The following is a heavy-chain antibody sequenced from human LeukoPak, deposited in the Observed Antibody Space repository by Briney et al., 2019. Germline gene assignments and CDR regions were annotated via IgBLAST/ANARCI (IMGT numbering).Heavy chain of an antibody. CDR1: GGSISSYY. CDR3: AKQGRQIPFGGVVAIAPFDI. Sequence: SETLSLTCTVSGGSISSYYWSWIRQSPGKGLEWIGHISHSGSTKYNSSLKSRVSISVDRSKNQVSLNLSSVTAADTALYYCAKQGRQIPFGGVVAIAPFDIWGQGTMVTVSS. CDR2: ISHSGST. V-gene: IGHV4-59*08. D-gene: IGHD3-16*02. J-gene: IGHJ3*02.